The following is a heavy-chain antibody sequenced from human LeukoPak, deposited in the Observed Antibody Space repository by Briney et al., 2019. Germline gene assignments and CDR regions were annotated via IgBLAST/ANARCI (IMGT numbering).Heavy chain of an antibody. J-gene: IGHJ4*02. D-gene: IGHD1-1*01. V-gene: IGHV1-2*02. CDR1: GYTCTDYY. Sequence: ASVKVSCKASGYTCTDYYIHWVRQAPGQGLEWMGWINPNSGGSNNAQKFQGRVTMTRDTSISTAYMELSSLRSGDTAVFYCARRGDNEGYDYWGQGTLVTVSS. CDR3: ARRGDNEGYDY. CDR2: INPNSGGS.